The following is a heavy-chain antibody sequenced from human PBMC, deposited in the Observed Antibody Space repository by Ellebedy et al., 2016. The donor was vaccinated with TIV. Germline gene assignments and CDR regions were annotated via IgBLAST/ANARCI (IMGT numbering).Heavy chain of an antibody. CDR2: IRTKDYGGTT. CDR1: GFTFGDYA. Sequence: PGGSLRLSCTASGFTFGDYALSWVRQAPGKGLEWVGFIRTKDYGGTTEYAASVTGRFTISRDDSKSIAYLQMNSLKTEDTAVYYCTRDAPQYYYGSGSYYDWFDPWGQGTLVTVSS. CDR3: TRDAPQYYYGSGSYYDWFDP. D-gene: IGHD3-10*01. J-gene: IGHJ5*02. V-gene: IGHV3-49*04.